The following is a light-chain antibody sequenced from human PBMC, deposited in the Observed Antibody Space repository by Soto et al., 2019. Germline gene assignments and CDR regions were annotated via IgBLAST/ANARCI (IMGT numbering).Light chain of an antibody. J-gene: IGLJ2*01. V-gene: IGLV1-44*01. CDR1: SSNVGSYP. CDR2: QNN. CDR3: SVWDDSPKVVL. Sequence: QSVLTQPPSASGTPGQRVTISCSGSSSNVGSYPVNWYQQIPGRAPKLLISQNNRRPSGVPDRFSDSKSGTAASLAISGLQSEEEADYYCSVWDDSPKVVLFGGGTKVTV.